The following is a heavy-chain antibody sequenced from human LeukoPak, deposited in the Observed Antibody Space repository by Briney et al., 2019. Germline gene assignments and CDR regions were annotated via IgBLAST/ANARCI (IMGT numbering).Heavy chain of an antibody. CDR2: INHSGST. V-gene: IGHV4-34*01. Sequence: SETLSLTCAVYGGSFSGYYWSWIRQPPGKGLEWIGEINHSGSTNYNPSLKSRVTISVDTSKNQFSLKLSSVTAADTAVYYCAGPPPSMVRGVIGYWGQGTLVTVSS. D-gene: IGHD3-10*01. CDR3: AGPPPSMVRGVIGY. CDR1: GGSFSGYY. J-gene: IGHJ4*02.